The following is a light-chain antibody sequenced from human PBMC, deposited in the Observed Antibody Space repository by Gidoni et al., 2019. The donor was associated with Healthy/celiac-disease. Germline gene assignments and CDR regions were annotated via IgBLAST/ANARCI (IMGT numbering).Light chain of an antibody. CDR2: AAS. V-gene: IGKV1-9*01. CDR3: QQLNSYPLFT. CDR1: QGSSSY. J-gene: IGKJ3*01. Sequence: ITCRASQGSSSYLAWYQQKPGKAPKLLIYAASTLQSGVPSRFSGSGSGTDFTLTISSLQPEDFATYYCQQLNSYPLFTFGPGTKVDIK.